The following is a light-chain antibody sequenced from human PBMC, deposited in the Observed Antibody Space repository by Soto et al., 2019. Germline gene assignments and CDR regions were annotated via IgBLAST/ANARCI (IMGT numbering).Light chain of an antibody. J-gene: IGKJ5*01. CDR1: QSVSGD. Sequence: IELTQSPATLSVSPGERATLSWRASQSVSGDLVWYHHKPGQAPRLLIYDASTRAIDTPARFAGSGAGTEFTLTISSLQSEDFAVYFCQQYNNWPITFGQGTRLEI. V-gene: IGKV3-15*01. CDR3: QQYNNWPIT. CDR2: DAS.